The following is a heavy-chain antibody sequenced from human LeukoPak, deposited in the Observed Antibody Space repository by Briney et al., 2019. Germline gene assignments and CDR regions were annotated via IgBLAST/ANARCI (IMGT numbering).Heavy chain of an antibody. CDR3: ARGSVESYDSSGYYGY. CDR2: IIPIFGTA. CDR1: GGTFSSYA. J-gene: IGHJ4*02. Sequence: ASVKVSCKASGGTFSSYAISWVRQAPGQGLEWMGGIIPIFGTANYAQKFQGRVTITADESTSTAYMEQSSLRSEDTAVYYCARGSVESYDSSGYYGYWGQGTLVTVSS. D-gene: IGHD3-22*01. V-gene: IGHV1-69*13.